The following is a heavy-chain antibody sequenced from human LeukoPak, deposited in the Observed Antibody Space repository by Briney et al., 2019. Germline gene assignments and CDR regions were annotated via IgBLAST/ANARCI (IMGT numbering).Heavy chain of an antibody. CDR3: ARGVVIASYYYYYMDV. V-gene: IGHV4-34*01. J-gene: IGHJ6*03. CDR2: INHSGST. D-gene: IGHD3-22*01. Sequence: SETLSLTCAVYGGSFSGYYWSWIRQPPGKGLEWIGEINHSGSTNYNPSLKSRVTVSVDTSKNPFSLKLSSVTAADTAVYYCARGVVIASYYYYYMDVWGKGTTVTVSS. CDR1: GGSFSGYY.